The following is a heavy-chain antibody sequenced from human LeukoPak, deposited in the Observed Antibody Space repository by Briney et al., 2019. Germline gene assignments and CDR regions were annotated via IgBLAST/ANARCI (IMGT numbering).Heavy chain of an antibody. CDR2: ISWNSGSI. J-gene: IGHJ4*02. CDR1: GFTFDDYA. V-gene: IGHV3-9*01. CDR3: AKCNYYGSGSLTPYYFDY. Sequence: GGSLRLSCAASGFTFDDYAMHWVRQAPGKGLEWVSGISWNSGSIGYADSVKGRFTISRDNAKNSLYLQMNSLRAEDTALYYCAKCNYYGSGSLTPYYFDYWGQGTLVTVSS. D-gene: IGHD3-10*01.